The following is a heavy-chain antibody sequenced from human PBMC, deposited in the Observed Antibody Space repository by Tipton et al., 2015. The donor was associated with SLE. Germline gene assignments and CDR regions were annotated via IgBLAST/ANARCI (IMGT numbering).Heavy chain of an antibody. J-gene: IGHJ4*02. V-gene: IGHV4-61*01. Sequence: TLSLTCTVSGGSISSGSYYWSWIRQPPGKGLEWIGYIYYSGSTNYNPSLKSRVTISVDTSKDQFSLKLTSVTAADTAVYYCARLTSISGVLNWGQGTLVTVSS. CDR2: IYYSGST. CDR1: GGSISSGSYY. D-gene: IGHD3-3*02. CDR3: ARLTSISGVLN.